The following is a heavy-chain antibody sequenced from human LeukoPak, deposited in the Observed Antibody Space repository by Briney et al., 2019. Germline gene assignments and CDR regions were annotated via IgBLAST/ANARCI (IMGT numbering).Heavy chain of an antibody. J-gene: IGHJ2*01. Sequence: PSETLSLTCTVSGASISSNYWSWIRQYPGKGLEWLGYIHYTGGTNYNPSLRSRVTISLDTSKNQFSLMLTSVTAADTAVYYCARVSGYGGYADRYFDLWGRGTLVTVSS. CDR2: IHYTGGT. CDR3: ARVSGYGGYADRYFDL. D-gene: IGHD5-12*01. CDR1: GASISSNY. V-gene: IGHV4-59*01.